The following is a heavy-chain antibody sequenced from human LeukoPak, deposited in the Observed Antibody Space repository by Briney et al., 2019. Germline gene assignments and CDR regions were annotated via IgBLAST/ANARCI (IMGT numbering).Heavy chain of an antibody. J-gene: IGHJ4*02. CDR2: ISSSSSYI. CDR1: GFTFSSYS. D-gene: IGHD6-19*01. Sequence: GGSLRLSCAASGFTFSSYSMNWVRQAPGEGLEWVSSISSSSSYIYYADSVKGRFTIYRDNATHSLYLQINSLRAEDTAVYYCAREDSSGWYYFDYWGQGTLVTVSS. CDR3: AREDSSGWYYFDY. V-gene: IGHV3-21*01.